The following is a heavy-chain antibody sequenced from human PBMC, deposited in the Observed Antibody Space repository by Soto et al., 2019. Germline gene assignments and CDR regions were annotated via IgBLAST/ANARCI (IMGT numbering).Heavy chain of an antibody. D-gene: IGHD3-22*01. CDR2: ISYDGRYK. CDR1: GLTFSTYG. J-gene: IGHJ6*02. CDR3: GKDPTYDSSGYYFYYGPDV. Sequence: QVQLVESGGGVIQPGRSLRLSCAASGLTFSTYGMHWVRQAPGKGLEWVGLISYDGRYKYYPDSVKGRFTISRDNFKNTLYLQMNSLRPEDTAVYYCGKDPTYDSSGYYFYYGPDVWGQGTTVTVSS. V-gene: IGHV3-30*18.